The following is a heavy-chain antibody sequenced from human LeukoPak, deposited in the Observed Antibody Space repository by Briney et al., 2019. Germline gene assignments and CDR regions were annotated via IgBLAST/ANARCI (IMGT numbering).Heavy chain of an antibody. V-gene: IGHV3-7*01. CDR3: ARDGSYPTYYFDY. CDR1: GFTFSSYW. J-gene: IGHJ4*02. CDR2: IKQDGSEK. Sequence: GGSLRLSCAASGFTFSSYWMSWVRQAPGKGLEWVANIKQDGSEKYYVDSVKSRFTISRDNAKNSLYLQMNSLRAEDTAVYYCARDGSYPTYYFDYWGQGALVTVSS. D-gene: IGHD1-26*01.